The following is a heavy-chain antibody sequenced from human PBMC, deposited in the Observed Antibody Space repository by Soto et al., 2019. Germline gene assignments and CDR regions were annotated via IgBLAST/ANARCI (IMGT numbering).Heavy chain of an antibody. CDR3: TRGQSGLHQTSRHYFDH. V-gene: IGHV3-49*04. D-gene: IGHD1-26*01. CDR1: GFTFSSYS. CDR2: TRGKAYGGTT. Sequence: GGSLRLSCAASGFTFSSYSMNWVRQAPGKGLEWVGFTRGKAYGGTTEYAASVQGRFTISRDDSKSIAYLQMNSLKTEDTAVYFCTRGQSGLHQTSRHYFDHWGPGTQVTVSS. J-gene: IGHJ4*02.